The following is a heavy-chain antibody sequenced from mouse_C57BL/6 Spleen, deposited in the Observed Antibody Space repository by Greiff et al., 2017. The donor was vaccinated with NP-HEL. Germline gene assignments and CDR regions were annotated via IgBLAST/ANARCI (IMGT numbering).Heavy chain of an antibody. V-gene: IGHV1-82*01. CDR2: IYPGDGDT. D-gene: IGHD4-1*01. CDR3: ASSNWDGDWYFDV. Sequence: QVQLQQSGPELVKPGASVKISCKASGYAFSSSWMNWVKQRPGKGLEWIGRIYPGDGDTNYNGKFKGKATLTADKSSSTAYMQRSSLTSADSAVYFCASSNWDGDWYFDVWGTGTTVTVSS. J-gene: IGHJ1*03. CDR1: GYAFSSSW.